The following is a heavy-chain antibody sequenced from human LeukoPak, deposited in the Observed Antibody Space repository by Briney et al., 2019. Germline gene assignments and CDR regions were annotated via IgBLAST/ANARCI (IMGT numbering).Heavy chain of an antibody. CDR3: AKDLGASNGPGLDV. D-gene: IGHD5-18*01. Sequence: GGSLRLSCAASGFTFSSYAMSWVRQAPGKGLEWVSAISGSGGSTYYADSVKGRFTISRDNSKNTLYLQMYGLRAEDTAVYYCAKDLGASNGPGLDVWGQGTTVTVSS. CDR2: ISGSGGST. V-gene: IGHV3-23*01. CDR1: GFTFSSYA. J-gene: IGHJ6*02.